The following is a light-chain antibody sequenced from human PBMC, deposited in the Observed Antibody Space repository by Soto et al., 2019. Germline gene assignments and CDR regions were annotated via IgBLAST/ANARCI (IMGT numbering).Light chain of an antibody. CDR3: QQRSDWPLT. Sequence: EIVFTQSPATLSLSPGERATLSCRASQSVSSYLAWYQQKPGQAPRLLIYDASNRATGIPARFSGSGSGTDFTLTISSXEPEDFAVYYCQQRSDWPLTFGGGTKVEIK. V-gene: IGKV3-11*01. CDR1: QSVSSY. J-gene: IGKJ4*01. CDR2: DAS.